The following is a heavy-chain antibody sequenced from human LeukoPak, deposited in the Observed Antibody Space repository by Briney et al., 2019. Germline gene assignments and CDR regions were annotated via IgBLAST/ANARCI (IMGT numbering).Heavy chain of an antibody. V-gene: IGHV4-39*01. J-gene: IGHJ4*02. Sequence: PSETLSLTCTVSGFSISSCSYYWDWIRQSPGTRLEWIGSIFYSGSTYYNPSLKSRVTISLDTSKNQFSLKLSSVTAADTAVYYCARHGDVGYSYGSWYYWGQGTLVTVSS. CDR3: ARHGDVGYSYGSWYY. D-gene: IGHD5-18*01. CDR1: GFSISSCSYY. CDR2: IFYSGST.